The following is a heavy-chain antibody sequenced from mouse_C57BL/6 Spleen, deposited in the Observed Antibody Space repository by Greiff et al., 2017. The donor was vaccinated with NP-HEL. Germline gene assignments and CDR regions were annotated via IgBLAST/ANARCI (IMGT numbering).Heavy chain of an antibody. V-gene: IGHV1-19*01. CDR1: GYTFTDYY. Sequence: EVQLQQSGPVLVKPGASVKMSCKASGYTFTDYYMNWVKQSHGKSLEWIGVINPYNGGTSYNQKFKGKATLTVDKSSSTAYMELNSLTSEDSAVYYCARGSYYGSSWYYFDYWGQGTTLTVSS. J-gene: IGHJ2*01. D-gene: IGHD1-1*01. CDR2: INPYNGGT. CDR3: ARGSYYGSSWYYFDY.